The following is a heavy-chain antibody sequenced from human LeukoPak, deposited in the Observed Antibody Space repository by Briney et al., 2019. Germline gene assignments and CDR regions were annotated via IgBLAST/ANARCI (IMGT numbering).Heavy chain of an antibody. CDR3: ARVAPDYGDCFDY. Sequence: PSVTLSLTCAVSGGSISSGGYSWSWIRQPPGKGLEWIGYIYHSGSTYYNPSLKSRVTISVDRSKNQFSLKLSSVTAADTAVYYCARVAPDYGDCFDYWGQGTLVTVSS. V-gene: IGHV4-30-2*01. CDR2: IYHSGST. D-gene: IGHD4-17*01. CDR1: GGSISSGGYS. J-gene: IGHJ4*02.